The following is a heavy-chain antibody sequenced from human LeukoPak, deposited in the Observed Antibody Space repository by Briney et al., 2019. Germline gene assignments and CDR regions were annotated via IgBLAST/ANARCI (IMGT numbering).Heavy chain of an antibody. CDR2: IYYSGTT. CDR3: ARGTLYSGWSYYFDS. CDR1: GGSISSSSYY. J-gene: IGHJ4*02. V-gene: IGHV4-39*07. D-gene: IGHD6-19*01. Sequence: SETLSLTCTVSGGSISSSSYYWGWVRQPPGKGLEWIGSIYYSGTTKYNPSLKSRVTISVDNSNNKFSLRLSSVTAADTALYYCARGTLYSGWSYYFDSWGQGTLVTVSS.